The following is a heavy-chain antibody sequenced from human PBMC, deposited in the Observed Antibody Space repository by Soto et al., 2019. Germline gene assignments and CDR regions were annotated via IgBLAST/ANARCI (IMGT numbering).Heavy chain of an antibody. V-gene: IGHV1-69*02. CDR3: VRGTGEDNSELDY. Sequence: ASVKVSCKASGGTFSSYTISWVRQAPGQGLEWMGRIIPILGIANYAQKFQGRVTITADKSTSTAYMELSSLRSEDTAVYYCVRGTGEDNSELDYWGQGTLVTVSS. D-gene: IGHD1-20*01. CDR1: GGTFSSYT. J-gene: IGHJ4*02. CDR2: IIPILGIA.